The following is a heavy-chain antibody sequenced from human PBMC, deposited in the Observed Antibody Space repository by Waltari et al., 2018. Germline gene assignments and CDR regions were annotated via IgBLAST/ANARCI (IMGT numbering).Heavy chain of an antibody. CDR1: GFTFSNFA. Sequence: EVQLLESGGGLVQRGGCLRLSCAVSGFTFSNFAMSWVRHTPGTGLELVAGTRASSGSKYYADSVQGRVTIARDNSKKRVYLQMNSLRAEDTATYYCAKMRRNLPRDIIDNWGQGTQVIIAS. CDR2: TRASSGSK. V-gene: IGHV3-23*01. J-gene: IGHJ4*02. CDR3: AKMRRNLPRDIIDN.